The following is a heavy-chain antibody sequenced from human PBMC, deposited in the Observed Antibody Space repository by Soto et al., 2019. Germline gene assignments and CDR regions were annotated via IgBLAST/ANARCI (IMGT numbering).Heavy chain of an antibody. D-gene: IGHD6-13*01. CDR2: TWFDGSKE. Sequence: GGSLRLSCAASGFSFVDNGMHWVRQSPGKGLEWVAITWFDGSKEVYADSVKGRFTISRDNSKNMVFLQMNSLRAEDTAIYYCARDFPDRLRAAAHWFAPRGQGTQVTVSS. CDR1: GFSFVDNG. V-gene: IGHV3-33*01. J-gene: IGHJ5*02. CDR3: ARDFPDRLRAAAHWFAP.